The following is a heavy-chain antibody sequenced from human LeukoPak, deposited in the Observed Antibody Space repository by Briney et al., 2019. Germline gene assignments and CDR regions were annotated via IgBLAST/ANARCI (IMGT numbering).Heavy chain of an antibody. CDR3: ANILRDSSWWH. D-gene: IGHD6-13*01. Sequence: GGSLRLSCAASGFTFSSYSMNWVRQAPGKGLEWVSYISSSRSTIYYADSVKGRFTISRDNAKNSLYLQMNSLRAEDTAVYYCANILRDSSWWHRGQGTLVTVSS. J-gene: IGHJ1*01. V-gene: IGHV3-48*01. CDR2: ISSSRSTI. CDR1: GFTFSSYS.